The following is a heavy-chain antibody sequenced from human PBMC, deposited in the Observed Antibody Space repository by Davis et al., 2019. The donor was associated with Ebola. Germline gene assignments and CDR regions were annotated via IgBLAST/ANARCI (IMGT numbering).Heavy chain of an antibody. D-gene: IGHD6-6*01. CDR3: ARDLGSIAAGGYYYGMDV. CDR2: ISGSGGGT. Sequence: GESLKISCAASGFTFSSYAMSWVRQAPGKGLEWVSGISGSGGGTFYADSVKGRFTISRDNSKNTLYLQMNSLRAEDTAVYYCARDLGSIAAGGYYYGMDVWGQGTTVTVSS. J-gene: IGHJ6*02. V-gene: IGHV3-23*01. CDR1: GFTFSSYA.